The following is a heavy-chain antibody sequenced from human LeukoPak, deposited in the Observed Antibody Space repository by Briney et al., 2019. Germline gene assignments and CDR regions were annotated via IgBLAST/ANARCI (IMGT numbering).Heavy chain of an antibody. CDR3: AKGAGATIFGVVIDYFDY. J-gene: IGHJ4*02. CDR1: RFTFSSYA. CDR2: ISGSGGST. D-gene: IGHD3-3*01. V-gene: IGHV3-23*01. Sequence: GGSLRLSCAASRFTFSSYAMTWVRQAPGKGLEWVSAISGSGGSTYYADSVKGRFTISRDNSKNTLYLQMNSLRAEDTAVYYCAKGAGATIFGVVIDYFDYWGQGTLVTVSS.